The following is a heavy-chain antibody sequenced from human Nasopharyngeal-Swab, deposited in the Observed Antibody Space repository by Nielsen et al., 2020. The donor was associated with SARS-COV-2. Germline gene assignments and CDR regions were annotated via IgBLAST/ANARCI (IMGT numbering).Heavy chain of an antibody. J-gene: IGHJ4*02. CDR2: ISYDGSNK. CDR1: GFTFSSYA. D-gene: IGHD3-16*01. Sequence: GGSLRLSCAASGFTFSSYAMHWVRQAPGKGLEWVAVISYDGSNKYYADSVKGRFAISRDNSKNTLYLQMNSLRAEDTAVYYCAREADEGLAYFDYWGQGTLATVSS. V-gene: IGHV3-30*09. CDR3: AREADEGLAYFDY.